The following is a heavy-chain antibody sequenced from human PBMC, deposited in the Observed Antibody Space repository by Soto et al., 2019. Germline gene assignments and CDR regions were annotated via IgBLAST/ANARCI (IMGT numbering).Heavy chain of an antibody. CDR3: AKRGSGSQFDY. CDR1: GLTFSSYA. CDR2: ISGSGGST. D-gene: IGHD1-26*01. J-gene: IGHJ4*02. Sequence: EVQLLESGGGLVQPGGSLRLSCAASGLTFSSYAMSWVRQAPGKGLEWGSVISGSGGSTYYADSVKGRFTISRDNSKNTLYLQMNSLRAEDTAVYYCAKRGSGSQFDYWGQGTLVTVSS. V-gene: IGHV3-23*01.